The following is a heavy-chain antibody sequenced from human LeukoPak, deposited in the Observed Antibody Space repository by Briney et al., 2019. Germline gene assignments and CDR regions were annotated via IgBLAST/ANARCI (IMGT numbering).Heavy chain of an antibody. CDR1: GGSFSDYY. Sequence: PSETLSLTCAVYGGSFSDYYWSWIRQSPGKGLEWIGEINHSGSTNYNSFLKSRVTISVDTSKNQFSLKVNSVTAADTAVYYCARGSDYDSSACEYWGQGTLVTVSS. D-gene: IGHD3-22*01. CDR2: INHSGST. CDR3: ARGSDYDSSACEY. J-gene: IGHJ4*02. V-gene: IGHV4-34*01.